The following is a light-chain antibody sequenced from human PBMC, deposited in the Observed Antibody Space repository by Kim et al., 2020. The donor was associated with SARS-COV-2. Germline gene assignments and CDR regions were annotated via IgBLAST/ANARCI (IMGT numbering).Light chain of an antibody. J-gene: IGKJ1*01. CDR3: KQYKHYKT. V-gene: IGKV1-5*03. CDR1: QSVITS. CDR2: KAS. Sequence: DIQMTQSPSTLSASVGDRVTITCRASQSVITSLAWYQQKPGKAPKLLIYKASNLQSDVPSRFSGRGSGTEFTLTIDSLQPDDSSTYYCKQYKHYKTFGQGTKVDIK.